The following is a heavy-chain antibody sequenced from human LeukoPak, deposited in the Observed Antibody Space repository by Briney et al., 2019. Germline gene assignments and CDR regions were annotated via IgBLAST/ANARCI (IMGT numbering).Heavy chain of an antibody. J-gene: IGHJ4*02. CDR3: ARDTAMVTGFDY. D-gene: IGHD5-18*01. CDR2: IIPILGIA. CDR1: GGTFSSYA. Sequence: SVKVSCKASGGTFSSYAISWVRQAPGQGLEWMGRIIPILGIANYAQKFQGRVTITADKSTSTAYMELSGLRSEDTAVYYCARDTAMVTGFDYWGQGTLVTVSS. V-gene: IGHV1-69*04.